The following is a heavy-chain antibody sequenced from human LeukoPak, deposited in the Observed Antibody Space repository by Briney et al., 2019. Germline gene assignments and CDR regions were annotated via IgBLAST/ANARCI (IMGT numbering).Heavy chain of an antibody. D-gene: IGHD6-19*01. CDR3: ARDPGIAVAGY. Sequence: GGSLRLSCAASGFTLRSYTMNWVRQAPGKGLEWVSSISSSSSYIYYADSVKGRFTISRDNAKNSLYLQMNSLRAEDTAVYYCARDPGIAVAGYWGQGTLVTVSS. CDR2: ISSSSSYI. CDR1: GFTLRSYT. V-gene: IGHV3-21*01. J-gene: IGHJ4*02.